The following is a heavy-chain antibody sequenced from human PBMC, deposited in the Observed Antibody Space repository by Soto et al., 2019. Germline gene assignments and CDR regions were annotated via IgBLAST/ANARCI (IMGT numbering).Heavy chain of an antibody. Sequence: EVQLVESGGGLVKPGGSLRLSCAASGFTFSNAWMNWVRQAPGKGLEWVGRIKSKTDGGTTDYAAPVKGRFTISRDDSKNTLYLQMNSLKTADTAVYYCTTDSLHYYDSSGYYPTPQFDYWGQGTLVTVSS. D-gene: IGHD3-22*01. J-gene: IGHJ4*02. CDR1: GFTFSNAW. V-gene: IGHV3-15*07. CDR2: IKSKTDGGTT. CDR3: TTDSLHYYDSSGYYPTPQFDY.